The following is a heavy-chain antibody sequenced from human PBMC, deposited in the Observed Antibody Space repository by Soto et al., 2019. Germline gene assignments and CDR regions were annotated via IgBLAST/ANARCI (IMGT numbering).Heavy chain of an antibody. J-gene: IGHJ3*02. CDR2: IYWGDDK. D-gene: IGHD3-22*01. Sequence: QITLKESGPTLVKPTQTLTLTCTFSGFSRSTSGVGVGWIRQPPGKALEWLALIYWGDDKRYSPSLKSRLTITKDTSKNQVVLTMTNMDPVYTATYYCAHRRVENDSSGYYRNDAFDIWGQGTMVTVSS. CDR1: GFSRSTSGVG. CDR3: AHRRVENDSSGYYRNDAFDI. V-gene: IGHV2-5*02.